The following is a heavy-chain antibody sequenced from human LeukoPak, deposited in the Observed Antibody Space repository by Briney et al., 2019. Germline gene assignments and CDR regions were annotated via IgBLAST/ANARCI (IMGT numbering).Heavy chain of an antibody. CDR1: GFTFSSYE. J-gene: IGHJ3*02. CDR3: AKDRASAWYGAFDI. D-gene: IGHD6-19*01. CDR2: ISSSGSTI. Sequence: PGGSLRLSCAASGFTFSSYEMNWVRQAPGKGLEWVSYISSSGSTIYYADSVKGRFTISRDNAKNSLYLQMNSLRAEDTAVYYCAKDRASAWYGAFDIWGQGTMVTVSS. V-gene: IGHV3-48*03.